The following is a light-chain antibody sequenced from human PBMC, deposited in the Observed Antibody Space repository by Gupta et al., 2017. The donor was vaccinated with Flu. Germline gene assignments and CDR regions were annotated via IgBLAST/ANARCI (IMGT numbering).Light chain of an antibody. Sequence: IVMTQSPVSLAVSLGERATINCRSSQSVLYSSNNNNYLAWYQHKPGQPPRLLLYWASTRESGVPDRFSGSGSGTEFTLTISSLQAEDVAIYYCQQYYSFPYNLGQGTKMEI. V-gene: IGKV4-1*01. CDR1: QSVLYSSNNNNY. J-gene: IGKJ2*01. CDR3: QQYYSFPYN. CDR2: WAS.